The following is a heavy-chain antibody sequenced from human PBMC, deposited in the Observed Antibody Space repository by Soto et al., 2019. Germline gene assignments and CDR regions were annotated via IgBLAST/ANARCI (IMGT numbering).Heavy chain of an antibody. D-gene: IGHD6-19*01. V-gene: IGHV3-30-3*01. J-gene: IGHJ4*02. CDR2: ISYDGSNK. CDR1: GFTFSSYA. Sequence: GGSLRLSCAASGFTFSSYAMHWVRQAPGKGLEWVAVISYDGSNKYYADSVKGRFTISRDNSKNTLYLQMNSLRAEDTAVYYCARDAVAGTPINRNWGQGTLVTVSS. CDR3: ARDAVAGTPINRN.